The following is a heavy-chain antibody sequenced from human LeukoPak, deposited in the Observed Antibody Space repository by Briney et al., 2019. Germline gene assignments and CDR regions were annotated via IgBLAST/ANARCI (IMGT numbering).Heavy chain of an antibody. Sequence: GGSLRLSCVVSGLTFSRNWMHWVRQAPGKGLVWVSRISGDGSSTNYADSVKGRFTISRDNGKNTLYLQMNSLRVEDTGVYYCARRSGRRYEYWGQGVLVTVSP. CDR2: ISGDGSST. J-gene: IGHJ4*02. V-gene: IGHV3-74*01. CDR3: ARRSGRRYEY. D-gene: IGHD5-24*01. CDR1: GLTFSRNW.